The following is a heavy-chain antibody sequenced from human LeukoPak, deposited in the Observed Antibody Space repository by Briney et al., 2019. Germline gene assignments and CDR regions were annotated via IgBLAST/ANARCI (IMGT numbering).Heavy chain of an antibody. Sequence: WVRQAQGKGLEWIGSIYYSGSTYYNPSLKSRVTISVDTSKNQFSLKLSSVTAADTAVYYCARRVTMVREIDYWGQGTLVTVSS. CDR2: IYYSGST. CDR3: ARRVTMVREIDY. J-gene: IGHJ4*02. D-gene: IGHD3-10*01. V-gene: IGHV4-39*01.